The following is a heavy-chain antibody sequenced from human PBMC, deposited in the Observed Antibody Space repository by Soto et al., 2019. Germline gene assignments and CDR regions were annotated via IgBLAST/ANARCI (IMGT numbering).Heavy chain of an antibody. Sequence: PSETLSLTCTVSGGSVNSANYYWSWIRQPPGKGLEWIGEINHSGSTNYNPSLKSRVTISVDTSKNQFSLKLSSVTAADTAVYYCAREEVAAAGTFDYWGQGTLVTVSS. V-gene: IGHV4-61*01. J-gene: IGHJ4*02. CDR2: INHSGST. CDR1: GGSVNSANYY. D-gene: IGHD6-13*01. CDR3: AREEVAAAGTFDY.